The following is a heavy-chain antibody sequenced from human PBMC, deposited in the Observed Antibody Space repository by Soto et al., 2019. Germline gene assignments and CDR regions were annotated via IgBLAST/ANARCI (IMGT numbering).Heavy chain of an antibody. V-gene: IGHV6-1*01. CDR1: GDSVSSDTAV. CDR3: GSSTLHRGRCG. Sequence: SPTVSLTCAISGDSVSSDTAVWIWIRQSPSRGLEWLGRTYYRPKWNNDYALSVKSRITISPDTSQNQFSLDLDSVTPDDTGVYYCGSSTLHRGRCGCGRGTPFTIPS. CDR2: TYYRPKWNN. J-gene: IGHJ6*01. D-gene: IGHD2-15*01.